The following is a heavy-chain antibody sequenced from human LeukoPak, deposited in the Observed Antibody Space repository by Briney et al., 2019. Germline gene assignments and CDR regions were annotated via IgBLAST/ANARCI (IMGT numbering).Heavy chain of an antibody. Sequence: SGGSLRLSCEASGFIFPYCMSWVRQAPGKGLEWVSGITNSGENTYYSASVKGRFTISRDNSKNTLYLQMNRLRAEDTAVYYCARGPSGYHNTGGQGTLVTVSS. D-gene: IGHD5-12*01. CDR3: ARGPSGYHNT. J-gene: IGHJ4*02. CDR2: ITNSGENT. V-gene: IGHV3-23*01. CDR1: GFIFPYC.